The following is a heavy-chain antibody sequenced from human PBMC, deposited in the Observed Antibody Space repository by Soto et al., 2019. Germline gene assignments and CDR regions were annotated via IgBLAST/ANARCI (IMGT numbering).Heavy chain of an antibody. D-gene: IGHD2-21*02. Sequence: GASVKVSCKASGYTFTSYAMHWVRQAPGQRLEWMGWINAGNGNTKYSQKFQGRVTMTRDTSASTAYMELSSLRSEDTAVYYCARAELDGDYYYYYYGMDVWGQGTTVTVSS. V-gene: IGHV1-3*01. CDR3: ARAELDGDYYYYYYGMDV. J-gene: IGHJ6*02. CDR2: INAGNGNT. CDR1: GYTFTSYA.